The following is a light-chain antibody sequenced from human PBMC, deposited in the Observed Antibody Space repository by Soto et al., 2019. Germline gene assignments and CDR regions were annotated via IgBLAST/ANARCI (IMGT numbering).Light chain of an antibody. V-gene: IGLV1-44*01. CDR3: AAWDDSLNGLYV. Sequence: QSVLTQPPSASGTPGQRVTISCSGSSSNIGSNTVNWYQQLPGTAPKLLIYSNKQRPSGVPDRFSGSKSGTSASLAISGLQSEDGTDYYCAAWDDSLNGLYVFGTGTKVTVL. CDR1: SSNIGSNT. J-gene: IGLJ1*01. CDR2: SNK.